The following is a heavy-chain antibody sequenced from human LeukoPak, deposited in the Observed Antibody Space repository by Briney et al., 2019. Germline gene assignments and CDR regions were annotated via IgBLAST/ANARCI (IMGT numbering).Heavy chain of an antibody. CDR1: GGSSSSYD. J-gene: IGHJ3*01. V-gene: IGHV4-59*01. CDR3: ASANYYDSSGYYRDAFDL. D-gene: IGHD3-22*01. CDR2: IYYSVST. Sequence: SVTLSLTCTGSGGSSSSYDWSWIRQPPGKGLEWIGYIYYSVSTNKHTSHKTRVTISVDTSKNQYSLKLSSVTAADTAVYYCASANYYDSSGYYRDAFDLWGQGTMVTVSS.